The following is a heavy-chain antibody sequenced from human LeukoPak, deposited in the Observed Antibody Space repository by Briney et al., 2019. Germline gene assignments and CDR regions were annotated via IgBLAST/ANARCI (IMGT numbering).Heavy chain of an antibody. CDR2: INPNSGST. V-gene: IGHV1-2*02. CDR1: GYTFTGYY. Sequence: ASVKVSCKASGYTFTGYYMHWVRQAPGQGLEWMGWINPNSGSTNYAQKFRGRVTMTRDTSISTAYVELSRLTSDDTAVYYCARDFRDYFFYYWGQGTLVTVSS. J-gene: IGHJ4*02. CDR3: ARDFRDYFFYY.